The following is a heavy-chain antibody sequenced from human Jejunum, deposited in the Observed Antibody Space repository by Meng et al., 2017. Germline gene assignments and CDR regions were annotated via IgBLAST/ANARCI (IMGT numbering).Heavy chain of an antibody. CDR3: ARDRTTGRYFDY. CDR1: GGSISSGDYY. CDR2: IYYSGST. D-gene: IGHD4-11*01. Sequence: KASGPTLVKPTQTLSLTCTVSGGSISSGDYYWSWIRQPPGKGLEWIGYIYYSGSTYYNPSLKSRVTISVDTSKNQFSLKLSSVTAADTAVYYCARDRTTGRYFDYWGQGTLVTVSS. V-gene: IGHV4-30-4*01. J-gene: IGHJ4*02.